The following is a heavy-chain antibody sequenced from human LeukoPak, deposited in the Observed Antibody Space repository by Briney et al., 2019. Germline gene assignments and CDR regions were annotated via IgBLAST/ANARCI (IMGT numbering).Heavy chain of an antibody. CDR1: GFTFDDYT. V-gene: IGHV3-9*01. J-gene: IGHJ4*02. D-gene: IGHD1-14*01. Sequence: PGRSLRLSCAASGFTFDDYTMHWVRQAPGKGLEWVSGISWNSGSIGYADSVKGRFTISRDNAKNSLYLQMSSLRGEDTALYYCAKDRRNDFDYWGQGTLVTVSS. CDR3: AKDRRNDFDY. CDR2: ISWNSGSI.